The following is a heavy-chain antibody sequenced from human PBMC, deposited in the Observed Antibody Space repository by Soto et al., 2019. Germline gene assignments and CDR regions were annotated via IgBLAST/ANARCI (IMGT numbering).Heavy chain of an antibody. CDR1: GFTVSGNY. CDR3: ARYPRWSSSSGDAFDL. D-gene: IGHD6-13*01. CDR2: IYTGGYT. Sequence: GGSLRLSCAASGFTVSGNYMSWVRQAPGKGLEWVSVIYTGGYTFYADSVKGRFTISRDNSKNTLYLQMNSLRAEDTAVYYCARYPRWSSSSGDAFDLWGQGTRVTVSS. J-gene: IGHJ3*01. V-gene: IGHV3-53*01.